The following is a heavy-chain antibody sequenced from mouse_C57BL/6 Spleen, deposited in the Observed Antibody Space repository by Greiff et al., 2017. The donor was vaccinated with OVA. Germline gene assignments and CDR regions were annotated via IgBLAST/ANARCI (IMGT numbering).Heavy chain of an antibody. Sequence: VQLQQSGAELVRPGTSVKVSCKASGYAFTNYLIEWVKQRPGQGLEWICVINPGSGGTNYNEKFQGKATLTSDKSSSTAYMNLSSLTSEDSAGYFCARGRGYYGSSYVGFAYWGQGTLVTVSA. V-gene: IGHV1-54*01. CDR2: INPGSGGT. CDR1: GYAFTNYL. J-gene: IGHJ3*01. CDR3: ARGRGYYGSSYVGFAY. D-gene: IGHD1-1*01.